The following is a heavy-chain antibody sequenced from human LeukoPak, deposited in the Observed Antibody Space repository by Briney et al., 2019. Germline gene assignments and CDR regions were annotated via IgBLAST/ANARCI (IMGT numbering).Heavy chain of an antibody. Sequence: GGSLRLSCAASGFTFSSYSMNWVRQAPGKGLEWVSYISSSSTIYYADSVKGRFTISRDNAKNSLYLQMNSLRAEDTAVYYCARDQLPSQFLEWHYFDYWGQGTLVTVSS. V-gene: IGHV3-48*01. CDR1: GFTFSSYS. J-gene: IGHJ4*02. CDR3: ARDQLPSQFLEWHYFDY. CDR2: ISSSSTI. D-gene: IGHD3-3*01.